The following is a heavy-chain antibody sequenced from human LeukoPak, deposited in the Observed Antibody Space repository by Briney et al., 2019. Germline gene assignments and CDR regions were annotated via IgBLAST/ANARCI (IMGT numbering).Heavy chain of an antibody. CDR1: GLTFRSYW. CDR3: MCWGTDNH. J-gene: IGHJ4*02. Sequence: GGSLRLSCTFSGLTFRSYWMNWVRQAPGKGLEWVANINPGGNEIRSVDSVKGRSIISRDNAKNSLDLQRSSLRVEDKAAYYCMCWGTDNHWGQGILVTVSS. V-gene: IGHV3-7*01. CDR2: INPGGNEI. D-gene: IGHD7-27*01.